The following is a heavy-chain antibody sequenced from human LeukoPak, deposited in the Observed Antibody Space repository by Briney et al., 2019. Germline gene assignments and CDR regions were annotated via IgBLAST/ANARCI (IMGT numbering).Heavy chain of an antibody. D-gene: IGHD5/OR15-5a*01. V-gene: IGHV3-23*01. J-gene: IGHJ4*02. CDR2: ISGSGGST. Sequence: GGSLRLSCAASGFTFSSYAMSWVRQAPGKGLEWVSAISGSGGSTYYADSVKGRFTISRDITKNTLYLQMSSLRAEGTAVYFCARDGLSTKPFDYWGQGTLVTVSS. CDR3: ARDGLSTKPFDY. CDR1: GFTFSSYA.